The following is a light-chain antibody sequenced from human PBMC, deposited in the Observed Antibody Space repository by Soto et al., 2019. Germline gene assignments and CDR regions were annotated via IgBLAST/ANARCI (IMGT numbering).Light chain of an antibody. J-gene: IGKJ3*01. CDR2: GAS. V-gene: IGKV1-9*01. CDR1: QDISSY. Sequence: DIQLTQSPSFLSASVGDRVTITCRASQDISSYLAWYQQKPGKAPKLLIFGASTLQSGVSSRFSGSGSGTEFPLTISSLHPEDFATSYCQQLNSYSIVTFGPGTKVDI. CDR3: QQLNSYSIVT.